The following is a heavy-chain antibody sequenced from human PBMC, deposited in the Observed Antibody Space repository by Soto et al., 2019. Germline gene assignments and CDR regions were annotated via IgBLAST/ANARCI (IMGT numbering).Heavy chain of an antibody. CDR1: GFISRSYW. D-gene: IGHD2-2*01. J-gene: IGHJ3*02. V-gene: IGHV3-74*01. Sequence: GGSLRLSCAASGFISRSYWMHWVRQVPGKGLVWVSRINGDGRSTSYADSVKGRFTISRDNAKNTLYLQMNSLRADDTAVYYYARAQYLADDAFDIWGQGAMVPSPQ. CDR2: INGDGRST. CDR3: ARAQYLADDAFDI.